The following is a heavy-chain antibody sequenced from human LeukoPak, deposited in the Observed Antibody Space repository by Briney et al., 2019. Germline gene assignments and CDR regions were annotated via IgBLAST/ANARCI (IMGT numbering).Heavy chain of an antibody. CDR2: IKQDGSEK. D-gene: IGHD2-15*01. CDR3: AKDLYFPVASGGPLDI. Sequence: GGSLRLSCAASGFTFSSYWMSWVRQAPGKGLEWVANIKQDGSEKYYVDSVKGRFTISRDNAKNSLYLQMNSLRAEDTAVYYCAKDLYFPVASGGPLDIWGQGTMVTVSS. V-gene: IGHV3-7*01. J-gene: IGHJ3*02. CDR1: GFTFSSYW.